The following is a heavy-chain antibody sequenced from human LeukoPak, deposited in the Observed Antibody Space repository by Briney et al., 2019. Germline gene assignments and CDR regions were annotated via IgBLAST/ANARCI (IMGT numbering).Heavy chain of an antibody. V-gene: IGHV4-59*01. CDR2: LYYTGST. CDR3: ARGRWFGESDAF. D-gene: IGHD3-10*01. J-gene: IGHJ4*02. CDR1: GGSISTYY. Sequence: SETLSLTCTVSGGSISTYYWSWIRQPPEEGLEGIGSLYYTGSTKYNPSLQSRVPISVATSKNQFSLQLSSVTAADPAVYYCARGRWFGESDAFWGQGTLVTVSS.